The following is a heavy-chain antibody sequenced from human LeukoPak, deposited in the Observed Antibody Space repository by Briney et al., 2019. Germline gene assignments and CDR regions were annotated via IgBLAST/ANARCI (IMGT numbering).Heavy chain of an antibody. Sequence: GGSLRLSCAASGFTFSIYAMSWVRQAPGKGLEWVSCISSSSSYIYYADSVKGRFTISRDNAKNSLYLQMNSLRAEDTAVYYCARLQFVLLLYGGFDPWGQGTLVTVSS. J-gene: IGHJ5*02. CDR2: ISSSSSYI. CDR1: GFTFSIYA. D-gene: IGHD2-8*01. CDR3: ARLQFVLLLYGGFDP. V-gene: IGHV3-21*01.